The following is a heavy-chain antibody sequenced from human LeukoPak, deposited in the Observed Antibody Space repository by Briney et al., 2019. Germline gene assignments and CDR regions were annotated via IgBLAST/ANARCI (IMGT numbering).Heavy chain of an antibody. CDR1: GFTFSSYS. CDR2: IRSSSSYI. V-gene: IGHV3-21*01. Sequence: PGGSLRLSCAASGFTFSSYSMNWVRQAPGKGLEWVSSIRSSSSYIYYADSVKGRFTISRDNAKNSLYLQMNSLRAEDTAVYYCARAWSAGSGNSAFDIWGQGTMVTVSS. CDR3: ARAWSAGSGNSAFDI. D-gene: IGHD3-10*01. J-gene: IGHJ3*02.